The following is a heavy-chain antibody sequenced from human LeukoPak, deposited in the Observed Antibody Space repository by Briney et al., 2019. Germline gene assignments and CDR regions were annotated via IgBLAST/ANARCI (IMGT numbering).Heavy chain of an antibody. CDR1: GFTFSSYA. V-gene: IGHV3-23*01. CDR3: ALSSGYYDFWSGYS. D-gene: IGHD3-3*01. Sequence: GGLRLSCAASGFTFSSYAMSWVRQAPGKGLEWVSAISGSGGSTYYADSVKGRFTISRDNSKNTLYLQMNSLRAEDTAVYYCALSSGYYDFWSGYSWGQGTLVTVSS. J-gene: IGHJ5*02. CDR2: ISGSGGST.